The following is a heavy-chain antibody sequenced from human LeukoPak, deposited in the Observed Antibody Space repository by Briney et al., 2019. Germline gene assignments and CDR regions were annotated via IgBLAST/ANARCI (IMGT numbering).Heavy chain of an antibody. CDR1: GGSIRRSRYY. Sequence: PSETLSLTCTVSGGSIRRSRYYWGWIRQPPGKGLEWIGYIYYSGSTNYNPSLKSRVTISVDTSKNQSSLKLSSVTAADTAVYYCARIEYYDNGYYFDYWGQGTLVTVSS. CDR3: ARIEYYDNGYYFDY. CDR2: IYYSGST. V-gene: IGHV4-61*05. J-gene: IGHJ4*02. D-gene: IGHD3-22*01.